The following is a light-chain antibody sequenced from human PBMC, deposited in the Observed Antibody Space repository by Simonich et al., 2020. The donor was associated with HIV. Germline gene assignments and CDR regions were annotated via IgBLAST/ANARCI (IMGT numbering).Light chain of an antibody. CDR1: QSLLHCDGKTY. CDR2: EVS. CDR3: MQGLYIPLT. V-gene: IGKV2-29*02. J-gene: IGKJ4*01. Sequence: DTVMTQTQLSLSVTPGQPASISCKSRQSLLHCDGKTYLHGYLQKAGQSPQLLFYEVSSRFSGVPDRFSGSGSGTDFTLQISRVEAEDVGVYYCMQGLYIPLTFGGGTKVEIK.